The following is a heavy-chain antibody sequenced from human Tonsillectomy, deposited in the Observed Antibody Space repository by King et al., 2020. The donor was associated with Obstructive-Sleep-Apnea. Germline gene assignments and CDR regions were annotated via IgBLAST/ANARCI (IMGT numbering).Heavy chain of an antibody. CDR1: GCSISSGGCY. Sequence: LQLQESGPGMVKPSQTLSLTCTVSGCSISSGGCYGGWIRQHPGKGREWIGFIYYSGSTDYNPSPKNRVTISVDTAKNQFSLKLSPVTAADTAVYYCARGMDYYYGMDVWGQGTTVTVSS. J-gene: IGHJ6*02. D-gene: IGHD5-24*01. CDR2: IYYSGST. CDR3: ARGMDYYYGMDV. V-gene: IGHV4-31*03.